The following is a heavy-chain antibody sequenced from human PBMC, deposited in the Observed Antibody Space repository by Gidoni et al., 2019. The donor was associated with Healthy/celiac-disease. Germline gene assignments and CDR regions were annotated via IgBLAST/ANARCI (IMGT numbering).Heavy chain of an antibody. CDR3: ARVISVAAELDY. CDR1: GYPFTRYD. J-gene: IGHJ4*02. V-gene: IGHV1-8*01. D-gene: IGHD6-19*01. Sequence: QVQLVQSGAEVKKPGASVKVSCKASGYPFTRYDINWVRQATGQGLEWMGWMNPNSGNTGYAQKFQGRVTMTRNTSISTAYMELSSLRSEDTAVYYCARVISVAAELDYWGQGTLVTVSS. CDR2: MNPNSGNT.